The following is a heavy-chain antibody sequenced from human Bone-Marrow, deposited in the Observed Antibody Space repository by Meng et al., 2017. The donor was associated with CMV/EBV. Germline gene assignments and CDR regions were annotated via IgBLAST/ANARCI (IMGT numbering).Heavy chain of an antibody. CDR1: GGTFSSYG. Sequence: SCKASGGTFSSYGMHWVRQAPGKGLEWVAVISYDGSNKYYADSVKGRFTISRDNSKNTLYLQMNSLRAEDTAVYYCAKDREAARPYYYYYGMDVWGQGTTVTVSS. CDR3: AKDREAARPYYYYYGMDV. V-gene: IGHV3-30*18. J-gene: IGHJ6*02. CDR2: ISYDGSNK. D-gene: IGHD6-6*01.